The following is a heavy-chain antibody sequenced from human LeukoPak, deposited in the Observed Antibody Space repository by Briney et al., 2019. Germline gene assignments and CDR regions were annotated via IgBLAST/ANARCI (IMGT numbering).Heavy chain of an antibody. CDR3: ARSLILGYCSITNCYKYYYYYYYMDV. CDR1: GDSVSSNSAA. Sequence: SQTLSLTCAISGDSVSSNSAAWNWIRQSPSRGLEWLGRTYYRSKWYNDYAVSVKSRITINPDTSKNQFSLQLNSVTPEDTAVYDCARSLILGYCSITNCYKYYYYYYYMDVWGKGTTVTVSS. D-gene: IGHD2-2*02. CDR2: TYYRSKWYN. J-gene: IGHJ6*03. V-gene: IGHV6-1*01.